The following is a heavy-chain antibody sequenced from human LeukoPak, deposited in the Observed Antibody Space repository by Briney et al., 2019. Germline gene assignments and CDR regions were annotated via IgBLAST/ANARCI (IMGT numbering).Heavy chain of an antibody. V-gene: IGHV4-39*01. J-gene: IGHJ4*02. CDR3: ARSIVGAAGY. Sequence: SETLSLTCTVSGGSISSYYWGWIRQPPGKGLEWIGSIYYSGSTYYNPSLKSRVTISVDTSKNQFSLKLSSVTAADTAVYYCARSIVGAAGYWGQGTLVTVSS. D-gene: IGHD1-26*01. CDR2: IYYSGST. CDR1: GGSISSYY.